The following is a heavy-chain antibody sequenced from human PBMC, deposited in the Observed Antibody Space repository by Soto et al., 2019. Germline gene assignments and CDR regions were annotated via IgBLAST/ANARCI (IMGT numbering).Heavy chain of an antibody. J-gene: IGHJ4*02. D-gene: IGHD3-22*01. CDR1: GFTFSSYG. V-gene: IGHV3-30*18. CDR2: ISYDGSNK. Sequence: GGSLRLSCAASGFTFSSYGMHWVRQAPGKGLEWVAVISYDGSNKYYADSVKGRFTISRDNSKNTLYLQMNSLRAEDTAVYYCAKLVGPNSDYYDSSGYHGVDYWGQGALVTVSS. CDR3: AKLVGPNSDYYDSSGYHGVDY.